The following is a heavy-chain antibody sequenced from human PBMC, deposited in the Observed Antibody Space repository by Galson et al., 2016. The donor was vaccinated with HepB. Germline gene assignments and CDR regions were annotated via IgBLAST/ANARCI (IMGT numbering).Heavy chain of an antibody. V-gene: IGHV3-30*18. CDR1: GFTFSRYG. D-gene: IGHD3-10*01. J-gene: IGHJ4*02. CDR3: AKEDEVRYGAGKYQIDY. Sequence: SLRLSCAASGFTFSRYGMYWVRQAPGKGLEWMAVISYDGSDKYSADSVKGRFTISRDNSKNTLYLQMDNLRVEDTAVYYCAKEDEVRYGAGKYQIDYWGQGTLVTVSS. CDR2: ISYDGSDK.